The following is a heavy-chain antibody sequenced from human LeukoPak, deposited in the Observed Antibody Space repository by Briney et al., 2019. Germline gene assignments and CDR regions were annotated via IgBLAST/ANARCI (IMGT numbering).Heavy chain of an antibody. J-gene: IGHJ4*02. D-gene: IGHD3-3*01. Sequence: GRSLRLSCAASGFTFGSYAMHWVRQAPGKGLEWVAFIRYDGSNKYYADSVKGRFTISRDNSKNTLYLQMNSLRAEDTAVYYCAKDLLRFLEWFNVVDYWGQGTLVTVSS. CDR1: GFTFGSYA. CDR3: AKDLLRFLEWFNVVDY. CDR2: IRYDGSNK. V-gene: IGHV3-30*02.